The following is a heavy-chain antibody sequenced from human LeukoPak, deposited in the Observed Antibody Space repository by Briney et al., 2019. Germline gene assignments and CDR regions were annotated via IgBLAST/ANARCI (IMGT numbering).Heavy chain of an antibody. V-gene: IGHV3-33*01. CDR3: ARDQGKDAPMDV. D-gene: IGHD3-10*01. J-gene: IGHJ6*02. Sequence: GGSLRLSCAASGFTFSSYGMHWVRQAPGKGLEWVAVIWHDGSNKYYADSVKGRFTIARDNSKNTLYLQMNSLRAEDTAVYYCARDQGKDAPMDVWGQGTTVTVSS. CDR2: IWHDGSNK. CDR1: GFTFSSYG.